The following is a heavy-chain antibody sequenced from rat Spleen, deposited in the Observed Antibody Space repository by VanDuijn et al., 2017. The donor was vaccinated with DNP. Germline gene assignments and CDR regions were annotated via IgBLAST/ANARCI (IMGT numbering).Heavy chain of an antibody. J-gene: IGHJ4*01. CDR1: GFTFSNYD. Sequence: EVQLVESGGGLVQPGRSLKLSCAASGFTFSNYDMAWVRQAPTKGLEWVASISSSGGSTYYPDSVKGRFTISRDNAKSTLYLQMDSLRSEDTATYYCATQSHAMDAWGQGTSVTVSS. CDR3: ATQSHAMDA. V-gene: IGHV5-25*01. CDR2: ISSSGGST.